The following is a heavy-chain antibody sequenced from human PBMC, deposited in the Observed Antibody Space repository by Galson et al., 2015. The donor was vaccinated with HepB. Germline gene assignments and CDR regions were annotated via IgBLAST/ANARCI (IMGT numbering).Heavy chain of an antibody. CDR3: AKKPADAFDI. CDR2: ISGSGGST. CDR1: GFTFSSDA. Sequence: SLRLSCAASGFTFSSDAMSWVRQAPGKGLEWVSNISGSGGSTYYADSVKGRFTISRDNSKNTVYLQMNSLRVEDTAVYFCAKKPADAFDIWGQGTMVTVSS. V-gene: IGHV3-23*01. J-gene: IGHJ3*02.